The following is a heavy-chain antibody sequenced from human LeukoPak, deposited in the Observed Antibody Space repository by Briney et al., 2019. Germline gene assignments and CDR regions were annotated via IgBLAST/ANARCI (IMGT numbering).Heavy chain of an antibody. Sequence: SVKVSCKASGGTFSSYAISWVRQAPGQGLEWMGRIIPILGIANYAQKFQGRVTITADKSTSTAYMELSSLRSEDTAVYYCARSAHFDWLLQFDYLGQGTLVTVSS. CDR1: GGTFSSYA. CDR3: ARSAHFDWLLQFDY. J-gene: IGHJ4*02. D-gene: IGHD3-9*01. V-gene: IGHV1-69*04. CDR2: IIPILGIA.